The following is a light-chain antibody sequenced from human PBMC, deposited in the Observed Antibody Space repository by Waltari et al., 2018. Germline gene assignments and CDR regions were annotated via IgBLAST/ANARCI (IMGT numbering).Light chain of an antibody. Sequence: ETVMTQAPATLYVSPGERVTVSCSASQFVSSNLAWYQQKPGQAPRLLIFDASISATGIPARFRGSGTGTEFTLTISNMQSEDFAIYYCQQYNDWPPSTFGQGTKLDIK. CDR1: QFVSSN. CDR3: QQYNDWPPST. V-gene: IGKV3-15*01. CDR2: DAS. J-gene: IGKJ2*01.